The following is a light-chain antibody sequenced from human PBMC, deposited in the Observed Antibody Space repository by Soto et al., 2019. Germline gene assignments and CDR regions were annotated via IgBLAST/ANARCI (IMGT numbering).Light chain of an antibody. CDR2: EGS. CDR3: QHYSSYSPT. Sequence: DMQVTQSPSTLSASVGDTVTITCRASQSISSWLAGYQQKSGKAPKLLIHEGSTLQSGVPSRFSGSGSGTEFTLTIGGLQPDDFSTYYFQHYSSYSPTFGPGTTVAIK. V-gene: IGKV1-5*01. CDR1: QSISSW. J-gene: IGKJ3*01.